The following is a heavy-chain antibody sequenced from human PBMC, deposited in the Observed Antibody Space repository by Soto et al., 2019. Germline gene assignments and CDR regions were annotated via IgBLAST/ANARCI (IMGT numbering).Heavy chain of an antibody. D-gene: IGHD3-16*01. CDR3: AMVDVYVTPSPQDV. Sequence: QVQLVQSGAEVKNPGASVKVSCKASGYTFTRYGIGWARQAPGQGLEWMGWINKYNGNTNYAQNVQGRVTLTTDTSTNTAYMELRSLRSNDTAIYYCAMVDVYVTPSPQDVWGQGTTVIVSS. V-gene: IGHV1-18*01. J-gene: IGHJ6*02. CDR1: GYTFTRYG. CDR2: INKYNGNT.